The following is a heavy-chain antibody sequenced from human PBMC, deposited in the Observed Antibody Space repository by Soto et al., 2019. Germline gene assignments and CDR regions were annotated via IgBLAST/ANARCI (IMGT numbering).Heavy chain of an antibody. J-gene: IGHJ4*02. D-gene: IGHD3-16*01. CDR1: VFTFSSYA. V-gene: IGHV3-30-3*01. CDR3: ARAYEGDYFDY. Sequence: PGGSLRLSCAASVFTFSSYAMHWVRQAPGKGLEWVAVISYDGSNKYYADSVKGRFTISRDNSKNTLYLQMNSLRAEDTAVYYCARAYEGDYFDYWGQGT. CDR2: ISYDGSNK.